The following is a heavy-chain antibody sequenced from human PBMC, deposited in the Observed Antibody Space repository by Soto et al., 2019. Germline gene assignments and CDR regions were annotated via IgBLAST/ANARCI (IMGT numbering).Heavy chain of an antibody. CDR1: GGSFSGYY. Sequence: QVQLQQWGAGLLKTSETLSLTCAVYGGSFSGYYWSWIRQPPGKGLEWIGEINHSGSTNYNPSLKSRVTISVDTSKNQFSLKLSSVTAADTAVYYCARGPAVGAATARFGMDVWGQGTTVTVSS. V-gene: IGHV4-34*01. CDR2: INHSGST. J-gene: IGHJ6*02. D-gene: IGHD2-15*01. CDR3: ARGPAVGAATARFGMDV.